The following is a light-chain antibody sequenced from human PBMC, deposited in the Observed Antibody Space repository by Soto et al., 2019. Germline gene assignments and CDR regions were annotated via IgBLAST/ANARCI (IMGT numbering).Light chain of an antibody. CDR2: GNS. V-gene: IGLV1-40*01. Sequence: QTVVTQPPSVSGAPGQRVTISCTGSSSNIGAGYDVHWYQQLPGTAPKLLIYGNSNRPSGVPDRFSGSKSGTSASLAITGLQAEDEADYYCQSYDSSLSGSRVFGTWTKLTV. CDR1: SSNIGAGYD. J-gene: IGLJ1*01. CDR3: QSYDSSLSGSRV.